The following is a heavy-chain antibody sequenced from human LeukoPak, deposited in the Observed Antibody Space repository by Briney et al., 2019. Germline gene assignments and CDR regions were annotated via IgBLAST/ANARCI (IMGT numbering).Heavy chain of an antibody. CDR3: ARTLFRGVIIAAPFDY. D-gene: IGHD3-10*01. CDR2: ITPNSGGT. V-gene: IGHV1-2*06. J-gene: IGHJ4*02. CDR1: GYTFTGYY. Sequence: AASVKVSCKASGYTFTGYYMHWVRQAPGQGLEWMGRITPNSGGTNYAQKFQGRVIMTRDTSISTAYMELSRLRSDDTAVYYCARTLFRGVIIAAPFDYWGQGSLVTVSS.